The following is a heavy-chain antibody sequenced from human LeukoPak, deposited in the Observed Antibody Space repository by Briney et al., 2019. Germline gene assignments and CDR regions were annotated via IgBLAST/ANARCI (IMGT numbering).Heavy chain of an antibody. Sequence: ASVNLSRNASGYTFTGCYMHWVRHPPGQGLGWMGWINTNSGGTNNAQKFHGRVRMTMDKTNSTAYMELSRLRSDDTAVYYCAIPRYCSSTSCSLLDYWGKGTLVTVSS. J-gene: IGHJ4*02. V-gene: IGHV1-2*02. CDR1: GYTFTGCY. CDR3: AIPRYCSSTSCSLLDY. CDR2: INTNSGGT. D-gene: IGHD2-2*01.